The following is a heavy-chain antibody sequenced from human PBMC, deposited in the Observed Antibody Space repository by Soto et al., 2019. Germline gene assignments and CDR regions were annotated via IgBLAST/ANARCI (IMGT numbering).Heavy chain of an antibody. CDR3: ARGGRSSDNGMNV. CDR1: GFSFSTYS. CDR2: ISSRSYTI. V-gene: IGHV3-48*02. J-gene: IGHJ6*02. Sequence: EVQLVESGGGLVQPGGSLRLSCAASGFSFSTYSMNWVRQAPGKGLEWVSYISSRSYTIYYVDSVKGRFTISRDNAKNPLYLQMDRLRDEDTAVYYCARGGRSSDNGMNVWGQGTKVTVSS. D-gene: IGHD3-16*01.